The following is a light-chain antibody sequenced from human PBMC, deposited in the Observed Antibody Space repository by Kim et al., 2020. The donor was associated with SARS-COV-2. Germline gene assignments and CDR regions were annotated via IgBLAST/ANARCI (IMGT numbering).Light chain of an antibody. Sequence: QSVLIQPASMSGSPGQSITISCTGTNSDIGTYNYVSWYQQHPGEPPKLMIYDVNNRPSGVSNRFSGSKSGNTASLIISGLQPEDEADYYCSSFTSSHTYVFGTGTKVTVL. CDR2: DVN. J-gene: IGLJ1*01. CDR3: SSFTSSHTYV. CDR1: NSDIGTYNY. V-gene: IGLV2-14*03.